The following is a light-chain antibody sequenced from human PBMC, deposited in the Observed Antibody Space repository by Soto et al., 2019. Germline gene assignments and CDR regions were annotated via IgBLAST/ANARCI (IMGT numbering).Light chain of an antibody. J-gene: IGKJ3*01. V-gene: IGKV3-11*01. CDR3: QQRSNWPLLFT. Sequence: IVLTESPATLSLSPGERATLSCRASQSVSSYLAWYQQKPGQAPRLLIYDASNRATGIPARFSGSGSGTDFTVTISSLEPEDFAVYYCQQRSNWPLLFTFGPGTKVDIK. CDR2: DAS. CDR1: QSVSSY.